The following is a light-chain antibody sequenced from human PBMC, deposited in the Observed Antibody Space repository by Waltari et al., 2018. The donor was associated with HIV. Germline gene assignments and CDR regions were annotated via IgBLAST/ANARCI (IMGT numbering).Light chain of an antibody. J-gene: IGLJ1*01. CDR2: DVS. V-gene: IGLV2-23*02. CDR1: SSDVGSYNY. CDR3: CSYAGSNTYL. Sequence: QSALTQPAPVSGFPGQSITISCTGTSSDVGSYNYVSWYQQHPGKAPNLLIYDVSTRPSGVSNRFSGSKSGNTASLTISGLQAEDEADYYCCSYAGSNTYLFGTGTEVTVL.